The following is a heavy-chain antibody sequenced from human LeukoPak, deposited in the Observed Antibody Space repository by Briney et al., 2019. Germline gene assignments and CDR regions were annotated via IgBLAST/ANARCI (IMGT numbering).Heavy chain of an antibody. CDR1: GYTFTSYG. J-gene: IGHJ3*02. CDR3: ARDYYDIIGSEHDTFAI. CDR2: ISTRDGRT. Sequence: ASVKVSCKAYGYTFTSYGISWVRQAPGQGLEWMGWISTRDGRTHYAQNVQGRVTMTTDTSTSTVYMELTRLTSDDTAMYYCARDYYDIIGSEHDTFAIWGQGTMVTVSS. D-gene: IGHD3-16*01. V-gene: IGHV1-18*01.